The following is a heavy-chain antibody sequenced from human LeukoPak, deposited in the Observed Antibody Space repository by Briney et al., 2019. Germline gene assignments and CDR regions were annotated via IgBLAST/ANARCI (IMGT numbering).Heavy chain of an antibody. CDR2: ISASGHYT. CDR1: GFAFSNSA. CDR3: AKDGSWGDYYFYFYIDV. J-gene: IGHJ6*03. V-gene: IGHV3-23*01. D-gene: IGHD3-16*01. Sequence: GGSLRLSCEASGFAFSNSAMSWVRQAPGKGLEWVSGISASGHYTYNADSAKGRFTISRDNSKNTLYLQMNSLRAEDTALYYCAKDGSWGDYYFYFYIDVWGKGTTVTVSS.